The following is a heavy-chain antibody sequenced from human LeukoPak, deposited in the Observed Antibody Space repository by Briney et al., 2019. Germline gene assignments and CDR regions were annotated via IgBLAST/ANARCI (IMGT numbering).Heavy chain of an antibody. Sequence: SETLSLTCAVYGGSFSGYYWSWIRQPPGKGLEWIGEINHSGSTNYNPSLKSRVTISVDTSKNQFSLKLSSVTAADTAVYYCAGPIADFWGQGTLVTVSS. V-gene: IGHV4-34*01. J-gene: IGHJ4*02. D-gene: IGHD6-13*01. CDR3: AGPIADF. CDR1: GGSFSGYY. CDR2: INHSGST.